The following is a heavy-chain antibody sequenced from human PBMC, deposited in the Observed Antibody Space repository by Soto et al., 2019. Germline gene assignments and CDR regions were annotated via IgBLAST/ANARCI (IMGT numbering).Heavy chain of an antibody. J-gene: IGHJ4*02. V-gene: IGHV1-2*02. D-gene: IGHD3-22*01. CDR2: INPNSGGT. CDR3: ARDLGSPGGITMIVVVLMPDY. CDR1: GYTFTGYY. Sequence: ASVKVSCKASGYTFTGYYMHWVRQAPGQGLEWMGWINPNSGGTNYAQKFQGRVTMTRDTSISTAYMELSRLRSDDTAVYYCARDLGSPGGITMIVVVLMPDYWGQGTLVTVSS.